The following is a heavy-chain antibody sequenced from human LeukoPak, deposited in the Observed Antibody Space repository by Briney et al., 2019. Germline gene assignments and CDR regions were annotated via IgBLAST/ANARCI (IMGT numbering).Heavy chain of an antibody. V-gene: IGHV1-69*04. CDR2: IIPILGIA. CDR3: ARGLGYCSSTSCSPFDY. Sequence: GASVKVSCKASGGTFSSYAISWVRQAPGQGLEWMGRIIPILGIANYAQKFQGRVTITADKSTSTAYMELSSLRSEDTAVYYCARGLGYCSSTSCSPFDYWGQGTLVTVSS. J-gene: IGHJ4*02. D-gene: IGHD2-2*01. CDR1: GGTFSSYA.